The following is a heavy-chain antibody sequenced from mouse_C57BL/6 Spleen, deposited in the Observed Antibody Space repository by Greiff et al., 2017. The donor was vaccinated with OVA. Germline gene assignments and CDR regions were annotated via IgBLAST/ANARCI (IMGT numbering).Heavy chain of an antibody. V-gene: IGHV1-82*01. D-gene: IGHD2-1*01. CDR2: LYPGDGDT. CDR1: GYAFSSSW. J-gene: IGHJ2*01. Sequence: QVQLQQSGPELVKPGASVKISCKASGYAFSSSWMNWVKQRPGKGLEWIGRLYPGDGDTNYNGKFKGKATLTADKSSSTAYMQLSSLTSEDSAVYFCARTYGNCFDYWGQGTTLTVSS. CDR3: ARTYGNCFDY.